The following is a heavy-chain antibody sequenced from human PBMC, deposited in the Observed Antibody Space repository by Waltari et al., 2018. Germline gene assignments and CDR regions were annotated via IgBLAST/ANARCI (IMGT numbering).Heavy chain of an antibody. D-gene: IGHD5-12*01. Sequence: QVQLVQSGAEVKKPXSXXXXSXXASXGTFSSYAXSWXRQAPGQGLEWMGRIIXIFGTANXAQKFQGRVTITAXXXXSTAXXELSXLRSXXXAVYYXXRXXGXSDYXGQGTLXXXXS. J-gene: IGHJ4*02. CDR2: IIXIFGTA. CDR3: XRXXGXSDY. V-gene: IGHV1-69*15. CDR1: XGTFSSYA.